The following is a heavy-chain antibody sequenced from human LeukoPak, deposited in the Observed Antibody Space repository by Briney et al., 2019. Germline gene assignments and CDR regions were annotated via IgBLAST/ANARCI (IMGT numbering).Heavy chain of an antibody. V-gene: IGHV4-59*04. CDR1: GGSISSYY. Sequence: SETLSLTCTVSGGSISSYYWSWIRQPPGKGLEWIGSIYYSGSTYYNPSLKSRVTISVDTSKNQFSLRLSSVTAADTAVYYCAKSTYYYDTFVNAFDFWGQGTVVTVSS. CDR2: IYYSGST. CDR3: AKSTYYYDTFVNAFDF. D-gene: IGHD3-22*01. J-gene: IGHJ3*01.